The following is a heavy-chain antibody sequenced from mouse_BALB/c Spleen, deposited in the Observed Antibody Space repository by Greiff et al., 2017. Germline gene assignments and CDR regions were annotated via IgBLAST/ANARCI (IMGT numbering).Heavy chain of an antibody. Sequence: DVKLQESGGDLVKPGESLKLSCESNEYEFPSHDMSWVRKTPEKRLELVAAINSDGGSTYYPDTMERRFIISRDNTKKTLYLQMSSLRSEDTALYYCARNDGNYRPFAYWGQGTLVTVSA. CDR1: EYEFPSHD. V-gene: IGHV5-2*01. CDR3: ARNDGNYRPFAY. D-gene: IGHD2-1*01. CDR2: INSDGGST. J-gene: IGHJ3*01.